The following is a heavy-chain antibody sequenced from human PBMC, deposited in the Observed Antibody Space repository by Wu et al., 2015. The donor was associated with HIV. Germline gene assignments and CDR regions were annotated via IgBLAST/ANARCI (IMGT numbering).Heavy chain of an antibody. D-gene: IGHD6-13*01. V-gene: IGHV1-8*01. CDR3: ARVPGIAAAGPLYYYYGMDV. CDR2: MNPNSGNT. Sequence: QVQLVQSGAEVKKPGSSVKVSCKSSGGTFRNFAINWVRQATGQGLEWMGWMNPNSGNTGYAQKFQGRVTMTRNTSISTAYMELSSLRSEDTAVYYCARVPGIAAAGPLYYYYGMDVWGQGTTVTVSS. CDR1: GGTFRNFA. J-gene: IGHJ6*02.